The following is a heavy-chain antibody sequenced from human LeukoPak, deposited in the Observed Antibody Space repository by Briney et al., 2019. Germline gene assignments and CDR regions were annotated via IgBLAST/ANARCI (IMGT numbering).Heavy chain of an antibody. CDR1: GFTFNTYW. D-gene: IGHD6-19*01. J-gene: IGHJ5*02. CDR3: ARRGTIAVPVFWFDP. Sequence: GGSLRLSCVASGFTFNTYWMIWVRQAPGKGLEWVANIKQDGSEKYYLDSLEGRFTISRDNAKNSVYLQINRLRAEDSAVYYCARRGTIAVPVFWFDPWGQGTLVIVSS. CDR2: IKQDGSEK. V-gene: IGHV3-7*01.